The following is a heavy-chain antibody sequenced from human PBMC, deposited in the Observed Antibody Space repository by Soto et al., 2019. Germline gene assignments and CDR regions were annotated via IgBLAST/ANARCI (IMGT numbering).Heavy chain of an antibody. CDR2: INHSGST. J-gene: IGHJ3*02. Sequence: XXTLSLPFAVYGGSFSGYYWRWILQPPGKGLEWIGEINHSGSTNYNPSLKSRVTISVDTSKNQFSLKLSSVTAADTAVYYCARMETGYYDRGAFDIWGQGTMVTVSS. CDR1: GGSFSGYY. CDR3: ARMETGYYDRGAFDI. D-gene: IGHD3-9*01. V-gene: IGHV4-34*01.